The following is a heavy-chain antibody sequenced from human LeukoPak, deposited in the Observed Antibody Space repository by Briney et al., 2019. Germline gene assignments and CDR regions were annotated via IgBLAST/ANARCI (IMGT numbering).Heavy chain of an antibody. V-gene: IGHV1-2*06. CDR3: ARQRSGWSYDAFDI. CDR1: GYTFTGYH. J-gene: IGHJ3*02. CDR2: INPNSGGT. D-gene: IGHD6-19*01. Sequence: GASVKVSCKASGYTFTGYHMRWVRQAPGQGLEWMGRINPNSGGTTYAQKFQGRVTMARDTSISTAYMELSRLRSDDTAVFYCARQRSGWSYDAFDIWGQGTMVTVSS.